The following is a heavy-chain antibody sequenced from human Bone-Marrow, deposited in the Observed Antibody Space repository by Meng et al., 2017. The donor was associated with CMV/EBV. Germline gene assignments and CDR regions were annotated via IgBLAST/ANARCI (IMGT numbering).Heavy chain of an antibody. CDR2: IRYDGSNK. J-gene: IGHJ4*02. CDR3: AKGLGYSSSGGGIDY. V-gene: IGHV3-30*02. CDR1: GFTFSSYG. Sequence: GESLKISCAASGFTFSSYGMHWVRQAPGKGLEWVAFIRYDGSNKYYADSVKGRFTISRDNSKNTLYLQMNSLRAEDTAVYYCAKGLGYSSSGGGIDYWGQGTLVTASS. D-gene: IGHD6-6*01.